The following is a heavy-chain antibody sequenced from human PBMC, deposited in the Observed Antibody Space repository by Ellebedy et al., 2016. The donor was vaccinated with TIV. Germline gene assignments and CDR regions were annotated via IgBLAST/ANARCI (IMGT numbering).Heavy chain of an antibody. V-gene: IGHV1-18*04. CDR1: SYTFTTYT. J-gene: IGHJ6*02. Sequence: ASVKVSXXASSYTFTTYTINWVRQPPGQGLEWLGWITNDYGNTNYAPKFQGRVTMTIDTSTSTAYMELGSLTSDDTAVYFCARGLYDMGVWGQGTTVTVSS. CDR3: ARGLYDMGV. CDR2: ITNDYGNT.